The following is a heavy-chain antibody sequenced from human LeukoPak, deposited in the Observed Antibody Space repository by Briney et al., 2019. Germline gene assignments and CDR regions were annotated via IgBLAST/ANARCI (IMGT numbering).Heavy chain of an antibody. CDR2: INHSGST. J-gene: IGHJ4*02. Sequence: AETQALICAVYGGSFSGYYWSWIRQPPGKGLEWIGEINHSGSTNYNPSLKSRVTISVDTSKNQFSLKLSSVTAADTAVYYCARPSLVAGSVDYWGQGAMLTLSS. D-gene: IGHD6-19*01. V-gene: IGHV4-34*01. CDR1: GGSFSGYY. CDR3: ARPSLVAGSVDY.